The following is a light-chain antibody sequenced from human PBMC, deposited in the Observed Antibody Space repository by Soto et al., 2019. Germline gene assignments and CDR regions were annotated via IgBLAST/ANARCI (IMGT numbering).Light chain of an antibody. CDR1: QSVSTN. CDR3: QQYNNWPPYT. Sequence: ETVMTQSPAILSVSPGERATLSCRASQSVSTNLAWYQQKPGQAPRLVIYGASTRATGISARFSAGGSGTAFTLTISSLESEDFAVYYCQQYNNWPPYTFGQGTKLEIK. J-gene: IGKJ2*01. V-gene: IGKV3-15*01. CDR2: GAS.